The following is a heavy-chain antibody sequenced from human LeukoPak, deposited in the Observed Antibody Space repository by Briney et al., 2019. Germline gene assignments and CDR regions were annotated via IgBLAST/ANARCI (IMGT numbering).Heavy chain of an antibody. CDR2: ISSSSSYI. CDR3: ASEAMVTTFDY. CDR1: GFTFSSDS. D-gene: IGHD5-18*01. Sequence: GRSQRLSYAASGFTFSSDSMNSVRQAPRKWIELVLAISSSSSYIYYADSVKGRFTISRDNAKNSLYLQMNSLRAEDTAVYYCASEAMVTTFDYWGQGTLVTVSS. V-gene: IGHV3-21*01. J-gene: IGHJ4*02.